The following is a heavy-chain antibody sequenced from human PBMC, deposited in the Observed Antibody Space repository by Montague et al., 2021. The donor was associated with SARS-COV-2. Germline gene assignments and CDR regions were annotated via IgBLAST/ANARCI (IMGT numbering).Heavy chain of an antibody. CDR2: IYYTGST. Sequence: SETLSLTCSVSGVSVNNYYWAWIRQTPAKGLEWIGYIYYTGSTNYNPSLKSRLSISVYASKNQFSLTLNSVTAAATAVYYCARLNGWGIVFLVAVPRKNCYFDVWGRGTLVTVSS. V-gene: IGHV4-59*02. J-gene: IGHJ2*01. CDR3: ARLNGWGIVFLVAVPRKNCYFDV. D-gene: IGHD2-21*01. CDR1: GVSVNNYY.